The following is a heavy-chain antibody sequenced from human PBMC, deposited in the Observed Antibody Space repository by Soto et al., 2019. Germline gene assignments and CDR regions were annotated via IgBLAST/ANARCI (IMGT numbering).Heavy chain of an antibody. CDR3: ARGRAGCSGGSCYYSWFDP. V-gene: IGHV1-8*01. CDR2: MNPNSGNT. D-gene: IGHD2-15*01. J-gene: IGHJ5*02. Sequence: QVQLVQSGAEVKKPGASVKVSCKASGYTFTSYDINWVRQATGQGLEWMGWMNPNSGNTGYAQKFQGRVTMTRNTSISTADMELSSLRSEDMAVYYCARGRAGCSGGSCYYSWFDPWGQGTLVTVSS. CDR1: GYTFTSYD.